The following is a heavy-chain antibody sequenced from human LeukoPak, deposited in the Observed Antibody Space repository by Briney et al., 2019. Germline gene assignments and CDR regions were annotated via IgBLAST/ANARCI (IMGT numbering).Heavy chain of an antibody. Sequence: SETLSLTCAVYGGSFSGYYWSWIRQAPGKGLEWIGYISQTGYTKYTPSLKSRVTILRDTSENQFSLILRSVAAADTAVYYCTRHDVVEVIGHGMAVWGQGTTVTVSS. D-gene: IGHD2-15*01. CDR3: TRHDVVEVIGHGMAV. V-gene: IGHV4-59*08. CDR2: ISQTGYT. J-gene: IGHJ6*02. CDR1: GGSFSGYY.